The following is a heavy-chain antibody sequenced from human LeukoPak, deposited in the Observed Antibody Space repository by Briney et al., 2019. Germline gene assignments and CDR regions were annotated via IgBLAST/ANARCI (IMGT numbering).Heavy chain of an antibody. J-gene: IGHJ5*02. CDR2: LNHSGST. CDR1: GGSISSGAYS. D-gene: IGHD3-16*01. CDR3: ARQVGSTWFDP. Sequence: SQTLSLTCAVSGGSISSGAYSWSWIRQPPGKGLEWIGYLNHSGSTYYNPSLKSRVTISVDRSKNQFSLKLSSVTAADTAVYYCARQVGSTWFDPWGQGTLVTVSS. V-gene: IGHV4-30-2*01.